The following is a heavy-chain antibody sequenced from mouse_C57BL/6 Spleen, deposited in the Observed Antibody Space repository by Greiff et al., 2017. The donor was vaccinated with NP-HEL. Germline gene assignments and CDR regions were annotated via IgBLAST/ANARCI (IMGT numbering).Heavy chain of an antibody. CDR2: IDPSDSYT. V-gene: IGHV1-69*01. D-gene: IGHD3-1*01. J-gene: IGHJ4*01. CDR3: ARNRAAMDY. CDR1: GYTFTSYW. Sequence: VQLQQPGAELVMPGASVKLSCKASGYTFTSYWMHWVKQRPGQGLEWIGEIDPSDSYTNYNQKFKGKSTLTVDKSSSTAYMQLSSLTSEDSAVYYCARNRAAMDYWGQGTSVTVSS.